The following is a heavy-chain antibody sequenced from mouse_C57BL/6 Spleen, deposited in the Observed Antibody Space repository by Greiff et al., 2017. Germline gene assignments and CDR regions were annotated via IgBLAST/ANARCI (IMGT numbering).Heavy chain of an antibody. CDR3: ARRGDYYFDY. CDR1: GYAFSSSW. CDR2: IYPGDGDT. J-gene: IGHJ4*01. Sequence: VQLQQSGPELVKPGASVKISCKASGYAFSSSWMNWVKQRPGKGLEWIGRIYPGDGDTNYNGKFKGKATLTADKSSSTAYMQLSSLTSEDSAVYFCARRGDYYFDYWGQGTSVTVSS. V-gene: IGHV1-82*01. D-gene: IGHD1-1*01.